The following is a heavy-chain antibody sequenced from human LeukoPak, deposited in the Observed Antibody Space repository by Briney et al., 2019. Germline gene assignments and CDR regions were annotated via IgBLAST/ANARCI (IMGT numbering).Heavy chain of an antibody. CDR1: GFTFSSYA. V-gene: IGHV3-23*01. CDR3: AKARCSSTSCPSGY. D-gene: IGHD2-2*01. CDR2: ISGSGGST. Sequence: PGRSLRLSCAASGFTFSSYAMSWVRQAPGKGLEWVSAISGSGGSTYYADSVKGRFTISRDNSKNTLYLQMNSLRAEDTAVYYCAKARCSSTSCPSGYWGQGTLVTVSS. J-gene: IGHJ4*02.